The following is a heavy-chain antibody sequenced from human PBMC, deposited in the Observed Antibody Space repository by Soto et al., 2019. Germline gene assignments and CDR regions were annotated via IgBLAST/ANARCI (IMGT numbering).Heavy chain of an antibody. CDR2: IIPIFGTA. J-gene: IGHJ4*02. Sequence: QVQLVQSGAEVKKPGSSVKVSCKASGGTFSSYAISWVRQAPGQGLEWMGGIIPIFGTANYAQKFQGRVTITADESTSTAYMELSSLRSEDTAVYSCARDPQPGDQQLVGVYYCDYWGQGTLVTVSS. V-gene: IGHV1-69*01. CDR3: ARDPQPGDQQLVGVYYCDY. D-gene: IGHD6-13*01. CDR1: GGTFSSYA.